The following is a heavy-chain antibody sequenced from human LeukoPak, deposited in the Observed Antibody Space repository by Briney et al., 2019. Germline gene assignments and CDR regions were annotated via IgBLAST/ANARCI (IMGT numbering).Heavy chain of an antibody. CDR2: IFPGDSDT. V-gene: IGHV5-51*01. CDR3: ARLDSSGYSLDY. Sequence: GESLKISCEASGYSFTTYWIGWVRQIPGKGLEWMGIIFPGDSDTRNSPSFQGQVTISADKSISTAYLQWSSLKASDTAMYYCARLDSSGYSLDYWGQGTLVTVSS. J-gene: IGHJ4*02. D-gene: IGHD3-22*01. CDR1: GYSFTTYW.